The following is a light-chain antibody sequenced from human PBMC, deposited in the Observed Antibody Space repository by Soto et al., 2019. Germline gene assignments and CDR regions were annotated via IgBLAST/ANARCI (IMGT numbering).Light chain of an antibody. CDR1: SSNIGAGYD. V-gene: IGLV1-40*01. J-gene: IGLJ2*01. CDR3: QSYDSSLSGSRV. CDR2: GNS. Sequence: QSVLTQPPSVSGAPGQRVTISCTGSSSNIGAGYDVHWYQQLPGTAPKLLIHGNSNRPSGVPDRFSGSKSGTSASLAITGRQAEDEADYYCQSYDSSLSGSRVFGGGTKLTVL.